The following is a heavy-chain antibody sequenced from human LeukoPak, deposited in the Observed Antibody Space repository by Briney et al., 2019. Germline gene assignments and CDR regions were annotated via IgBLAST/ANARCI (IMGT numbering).Heavy chain of an antibody. CDR2: LSRSGGKT. D-gene: IGHD1-26*01. CDR1: GFTFSSYA. Sequence: GGSLRLSCAASGFTFSSYAMSWVRQAPGKGLEWVSALSRSGGKTYYADSVKGRFTISRDSSKNTLYLQRNSLRAEDTALYYCAKGLQWELPFDYWGQGTLVTVSS. V-gene: IGHV3-23*01. CDR3: AKGLQWELPFDY. J-gene: IGHJ4*02.